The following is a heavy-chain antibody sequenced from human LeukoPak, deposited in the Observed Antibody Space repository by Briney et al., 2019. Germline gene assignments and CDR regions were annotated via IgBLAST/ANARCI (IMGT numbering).Heavy chain of an antibody. CDR1: GYTFTSYG. D-gene: IGHD3-3*01. CDR2: ISAYNGNT. V-gene: IGHV1-18*01. Sequence: ASVKVSCKASGYTFTSYGISWVRQAPGQGLEWMGWISAYNGNTSYAQKLQGRVTMTTDTSTSTAYMELRSLRSDDTAVYYCARDREYYDFWSGYQPVLDYWGQGTLVTVSS. J-gene: IGHJ4*02. CDR3: ARDREYYDFWSGYQPVLDY.